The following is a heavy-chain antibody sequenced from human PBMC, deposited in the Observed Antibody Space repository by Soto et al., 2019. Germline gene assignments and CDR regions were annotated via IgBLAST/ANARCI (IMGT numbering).Heavy chain of an antibody. D-gene: IGHD5-12*01. CDR2: INHSGST. Sequence: QVQLQQWGAGLLKPSETLSLTCAVYGGSFSGYYWSWIRQPPGKGLEWIGEINHSGSTNYNPSLKSRVTISVDTSKNQFSLKLSSVSAADTAVSYSARGGPNQPLEMATITEGDFDYWGQGTLVTVSS. CDR3: ARGGPNQPLEMATITEGDFDY. CDR1: GGSFSGYY. J-gene: IGHJ4*02. V-gene: IGHV4-34*01.